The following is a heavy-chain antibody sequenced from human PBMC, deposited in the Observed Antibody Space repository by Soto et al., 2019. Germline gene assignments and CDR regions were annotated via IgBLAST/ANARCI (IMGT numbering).Heavy chain of an antibody. CDR1: GYTFTNYG. Sequence: ASVKVSCKASGYTFTNYGISWVRQATGQGLEWMGWISAYNGNTGYAQKFQGRVTMTRYTSLSTAYMELSSLRFEDTAVYYCARGNIYWFDPWGQGTLVTVSS. V-gene: IGHV1-8*01. CDR2: ISAYNGNT. CDR3: ARGNIYWFDP. J-gene: IGHJ5*02. D-gene: IGHD3-3*02.